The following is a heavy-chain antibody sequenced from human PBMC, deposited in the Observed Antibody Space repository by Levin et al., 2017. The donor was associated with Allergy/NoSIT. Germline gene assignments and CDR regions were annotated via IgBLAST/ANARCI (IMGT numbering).Heavy chain of an antibody. CDR1: GFLFSSYA. Sequence: GGSLRLSCAASGFLFSSYAMNWVRQAPGKGLEWVSGLSGHSARISYTDSVEGRFTISRDNSKNTLYLQMDSLRAEDTGMYYCAKDRSPLSPYFDYWGQGTLVTVSS. V-gene: IGHV3-23*01. CDR3: AKDRSPLSPYFDY. D-gene: IGHD1-26*01. J-gene: IGHJ4*02. CDR2: LSGHSARI.